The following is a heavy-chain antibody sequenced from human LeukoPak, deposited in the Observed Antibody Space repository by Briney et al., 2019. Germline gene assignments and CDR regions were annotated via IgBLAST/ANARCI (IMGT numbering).Heavy chain of an antibody. V-gene: IGHV3-23*01. J-gene: IGHJ4*02. CDR3: AKATGTLGN. D-gene: IGHD1-1*01. CDR1: GFTFSTFA. Sequence: GGSLRLSCAASGFTFSTFAMIWARQPPGKGLEWVSSIFPSGGEIHYADSVRGRFTISRDNSKNTLYLQMNSLTAEDTAIYYCAKATGTLGNWGQGTLVTVSS. CDR2: IFPSGGEI.